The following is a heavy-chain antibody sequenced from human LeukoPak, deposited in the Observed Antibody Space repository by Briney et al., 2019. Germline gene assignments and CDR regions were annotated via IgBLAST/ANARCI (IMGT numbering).Heavy chain of an antibody. CDR3: ATHGYSELRYFDWSTNE. D-gene: IGHD3-9*01. CDR2: ISGSGAYT. CDR1: GFSFSSYA. J-gene: IGHJ4*02. V-gene: IGHV3-23*01. Sequence: GGSLRLSCAASGFSFSSYALSWVRQTPGKGLEWVSSISGSGAYTYYADPVKGRFNISRDNSKNTLYLQMSSLRAEDTAVYYCATHGYSELRYFDWSTNEWGQGTLVTVSS.